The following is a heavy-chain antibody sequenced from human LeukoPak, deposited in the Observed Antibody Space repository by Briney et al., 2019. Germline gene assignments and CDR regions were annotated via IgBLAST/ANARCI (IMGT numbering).Heavy chain of an antibody. Sequence: SETLSLTCTVSGGSISSYYWSWIRQPPGKGLEWIGYIYYSGSTNYNPSLKSRVTISVDTSKNQFSLKLSSVTAADTAVYYCARHAGYCSGGSCYSNYYYGMDVWGQGPRSPSP. V-gene: IGHV4-59*08. D-gene: IGHD2-15*01. CDR2: IYYSGST. J-gene: IGHJ6*02. CDR1: GGSISSYY. CDR3: ARHAGYCSGGSCYSNYYYGMDV.